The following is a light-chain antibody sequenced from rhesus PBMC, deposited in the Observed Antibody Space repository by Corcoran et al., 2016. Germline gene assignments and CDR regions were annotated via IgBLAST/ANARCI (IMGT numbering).Light chain of an antibody. CDR2: KAS. CDR3: QHCYGTPYS. J-gene: IGKJ2*01. Sequence: DIQLTQSPSSLSASVGDRVTLTCRASENVNNYLNWYQQKPGKAPKILIYKASTVQIGVPSRFSGSGSGTDYIFTISSLQPADVATYYCQHCYGTPYSFGQGTKVEIK. V-gene: IGKV1-74*01. CDR1: ENVNNY.